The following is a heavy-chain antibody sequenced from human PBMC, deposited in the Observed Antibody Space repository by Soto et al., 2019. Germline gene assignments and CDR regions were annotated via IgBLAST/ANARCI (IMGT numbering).Heavy chain of an antibody. Sequence: SETLSLTCTVSGGSISSSSYYWGWIRQPPGKGLEWIGSIYYSGSTYYNPSLKSRVTISVDTSKNQFSLKLSSVTAADTAVYYCASLLDYDLYNWFDPWGQGTLVTVS. CDR1: GGSISSSSYY. CDR2: IYYSGST. J-gene: IGHJ5*02. CDR3: ASLLDYDLYNWFDP. V-gene: IGHV4-39*01. D-gene: IGHD3-3*01.